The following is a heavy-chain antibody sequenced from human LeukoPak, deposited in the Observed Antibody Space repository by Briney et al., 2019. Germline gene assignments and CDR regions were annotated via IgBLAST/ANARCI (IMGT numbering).Heavy chain of an antibody. CDR1: GFTFSSYS. Sequence: GGSLRLSCAASGFTFSSYSMNWVRQAPGKGLEWVSSISSSSSYIYYADSVKGRFTISRDNSKNTLYLQMNSLRAEDTAVYYCASLDPGYDSSGYYPFDYWGQGTLVTVSS. D-gene: IGHD3-22*01. CDR2: ISSSSSYI. CDR3: ASLDPGYDSSGYYPFDY. V-gene: IGHV3-21*01. J-gene: IGHJ4*02.